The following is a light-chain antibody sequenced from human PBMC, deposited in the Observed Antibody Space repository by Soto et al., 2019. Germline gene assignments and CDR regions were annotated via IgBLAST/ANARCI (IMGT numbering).Light chain of an antibody. J-gene: IGKJ2*01. CDR2: GAS. CDR1: QSVSSSY. CDR3: QQSGSSPPYT. V-gene: IGKV3-20*01. Sequence: IVLTQSPGTLSLSPGERATLSCRASQSVSSSYLVWYQQKPGQAPRLLIYGASSRATGIPDRFSGSGSGTDFTLTISRLEPEDFAVYYCQQSGSSPPYTFGQGTKLEIK.